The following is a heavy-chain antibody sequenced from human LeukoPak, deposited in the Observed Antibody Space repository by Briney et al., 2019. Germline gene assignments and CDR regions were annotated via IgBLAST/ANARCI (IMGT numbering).Heavy chain of an antibody. D-gene: IGHD6-13*01. CDR2: INHSGST. J-gene: IGHJ4*02. CDR1: GGSFSGYY. Sequence: SETLSPTCAVYGGSFSGYYWSWIRQPPGKGLEWIGEINHSGSTNYNPSLKSRVTISVDTSKNQFSLKLSSVTAADTAVYYCARLVAAAGTSGDWGQGTLVTVSS. V-gene: IGHV4-34*01. CDR3: ARLVAAAGTSGD.